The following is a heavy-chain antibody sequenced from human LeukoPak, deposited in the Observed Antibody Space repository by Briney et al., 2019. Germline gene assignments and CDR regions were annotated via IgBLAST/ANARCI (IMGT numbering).Heavy chain of an antibody. D-gene: IGHD3-10*01. Sequence: GGSLRLSCAASGFTFSSYWMSWVRQAPGKGLEWVANIKQDGSEKYYVDSVKGRFTISRDKAKNSLYLQMNSLRAEDTAVYYCARTYGSGSYVGMDVWGQGTTVTVSS. CDR2: IKQDGSEK. CDR3: ARTYGSGSYVGMDV. J-gene: IGHJ6*02. CDR1: GFTFSSYW. V-gene: IGHV3-7*01.